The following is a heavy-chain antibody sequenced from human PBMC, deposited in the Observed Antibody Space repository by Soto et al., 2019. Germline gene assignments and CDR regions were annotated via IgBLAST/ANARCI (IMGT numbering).Heavy chain of an antibody. D-gene: IGHD3-3*01. Sequence: QVQLQESGPGLVKPSQTLSLTCTVSGGSISSGDYYWSWIRQHPGKGLEWIGYIYYSGSTYYNPSLKSRVTISVDTSKNQFPLKLSSVTAADTAVYSCARWWSGSRQGFDPWGQGTLVTVSS. V-gene: IGHV4-31*03. CDR3: ARWWSGSRQGFDP. CDR1: GGSISSGDYY. J-gene: IGHJ5*02. CDR2: IYYSGST.